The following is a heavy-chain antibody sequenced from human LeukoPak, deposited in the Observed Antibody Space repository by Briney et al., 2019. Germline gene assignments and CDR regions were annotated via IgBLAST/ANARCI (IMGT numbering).Heavy chain of an antibody. CDR2: FDPEDDER. Sequence: ASVKVSCKVSGYILSELSMHWVRQPPGKGLEWMGGFDPEDDERIFAQKFQGRVTMTEDTSTDTAYMELSSLRSEDTAVYYCAAELMSGHFDHWGQGTLVTVSS. V-gene: IGHV1-24*01. J-gene: IGHJ4*02. D-gene: IGHD3-3*01. CDR3: AAELMSGHFDH. CDR1: GYILSELS.